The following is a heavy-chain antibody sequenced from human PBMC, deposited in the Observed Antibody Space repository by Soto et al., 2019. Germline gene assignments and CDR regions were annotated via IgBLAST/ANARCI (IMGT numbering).Heavy chain of an antibody. J-gene: IGHJ4*02. CDR3: ASSRIGSGYDFGALFY. Sequence: SETLSLTCAVSGGSISSSNWWSWVRQPPGKGLEWIGEIYHSGSTNYNPSLKSRVTISVDKSKNQFSLKLSSVTAADTAVYYCASSRIGSGYDFGALFYWGQGTLVTVSS. CDR2: IYHSGST. V-gene: IGHV4-4*02. CDR1: GGSISSSNW. D-gene: IGHD5-12*01.